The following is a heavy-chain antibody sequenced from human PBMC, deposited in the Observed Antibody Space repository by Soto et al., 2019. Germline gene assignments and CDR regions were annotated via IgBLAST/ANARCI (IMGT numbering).Heavy chain of an antibody. J-gene: IGHJ4*02. CDR1: GFTFSSYW. CDR2: INEEGSEK. D-gene: IGHD3-10*01. V-gene: IGHV3-7*01. CDR3: ARDVLGEADY. Sequence: GGSLRLSCAASGFTFSSYWMHWVPQAPGKGLEWVANINEEGSEKYYVDSVKGRFTISRDNAKNSLFLQMNSLRAEDTAVYYCARDVLGEADYWGQGTLVTVSS.